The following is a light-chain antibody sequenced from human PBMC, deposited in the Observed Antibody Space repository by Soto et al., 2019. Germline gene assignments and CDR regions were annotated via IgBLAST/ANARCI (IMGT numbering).Light chain of an antibody. CDR3: QSYDSSNQV. J-gene: IGLJ3*02. CDR2: EDN. V-gene: IGLV6-57*02. Sequence: LTQPPSASGSPGQSVTISCTGSSGSIASNYVQWYQQRPGSAPTTVIYEDNQRPSGVPDRFSGSIDSSSNSASLTISGLKTEDEADYYCQSYDSSNQVFGGGTKLTVL. CDR1: SGSIASNY.